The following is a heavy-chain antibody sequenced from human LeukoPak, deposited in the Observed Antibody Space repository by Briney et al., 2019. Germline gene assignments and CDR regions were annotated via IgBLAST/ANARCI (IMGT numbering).Heavy chain of an antibody. V-gene: IGHV4-39*07. CDR3: ARGGSYYFGY. J-gene: IGHJ4*02. D-gene: IGHD1-26*01. CDR1: GGSISNSNSF. CDR2: INHSGST. Sequence: SETLSLTCTVSGGSISNSNSFWAWIRQPPGKGLEWIGEINHSGSTNYNPSLKSRVTISVDTSKNQFSLKLSSVTAADTAVYYCARGGSYYFGYWGQGTLVTVSS.